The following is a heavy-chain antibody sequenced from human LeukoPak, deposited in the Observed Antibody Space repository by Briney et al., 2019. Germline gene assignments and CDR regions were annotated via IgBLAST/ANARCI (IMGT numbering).Heavy chain of an antibody. Sequence: GGSLRLSCAASAFTFSSYEMSWVRQAPGKGLEWVSVIYSGGSTYYADSVKGRFTISRDNSKNTLYLQMNSLRAEDTAVYYCARGSSWWELPSLDYWGQGTLVTVSS. D-gene: IGHD1-26*01. CDR3: ARGSSWWELPSLDY. V-gene: IGHV3-66*02. J-gene: IGHJ4*02. CDR2: IYSGGST. CDR1: AFTFSSYE.